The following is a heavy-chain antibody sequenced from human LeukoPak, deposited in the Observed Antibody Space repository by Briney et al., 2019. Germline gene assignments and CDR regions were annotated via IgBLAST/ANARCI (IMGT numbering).Heavy chain of an antibody. CDR3: ARTYFDWFLYFDY. Sequence: GGSLRLSCAPSASSFSIYSMNWVRHAPGKGLEWVSYISSSSSTLYYAGSVKGRFTISRDNAKNSLYLQMNSLRAEYSAVYYCARTYFDWFLYFDYWGQGTLVTASS. D-gene: IGHD3-9*01. J-gene: IGHJ4*02. CDR1: ASSFSIYS. V-gene: IGHV3-48*04. CDR2: ISSSSSTL.